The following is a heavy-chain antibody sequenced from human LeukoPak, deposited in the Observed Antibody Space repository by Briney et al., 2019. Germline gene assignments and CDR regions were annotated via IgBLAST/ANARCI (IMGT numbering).Heavy chain of an antibody. CDR3: ARHTTVTTFQFDY. D-gene: IGHD4-17*01. CDR1: GGSFSGYY. CDR2: INHSGST. J-gene: IGHJ4*02. Sequence: EASETLSLTCAVYGGSFSGYYWSWIRQPPGKGLEWIGEINHSGSTNYNPSLKSRVTISVDTSKNQFSLKLSSVTAADTAVYYCARHTTVTTFQFDYWGQGTLVTVSS. V-gene: IGHV4-34*01.